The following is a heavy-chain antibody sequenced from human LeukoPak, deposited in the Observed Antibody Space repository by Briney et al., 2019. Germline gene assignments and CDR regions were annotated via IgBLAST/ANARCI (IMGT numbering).Heavy chain of an antibody. CDR2: IYYSGST. CDR3: ARVSYDYYYYYMDV. J-gene: IGHJ6*03. Sequence: SETLSLTCTVSGGSISSCYWSWIRQPPGKGLEWIGYIYYSGSTNYNPSLKSRVTISVDTSKNQFSLKLSSVTAADTAVYYCARVSYDYYYYYMDVWGKGTTVTVSS. CDR1: GGSISSCY. V-gene: IGHV4-59*08. D-gene: IGHD4-17*01.